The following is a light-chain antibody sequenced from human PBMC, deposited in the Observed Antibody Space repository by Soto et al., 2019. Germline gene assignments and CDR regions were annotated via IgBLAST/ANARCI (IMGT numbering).Light chain of an antibody. CDR1: QSVLYSSNNKNY. CDR2: WAS. J-gene: IGKJ1*01. V-gene: IGKV4-1*01. CDR3: QQDYSTPRT. Sequence: DIVLTQSPDSLAVSLGERATINCKSSQSVLYSSNNKNYLAWYQQKPGQPPKLLIYWASTRESGVPDRFSGSGCGTDFTLAISSLQAEDVAVYYCQQDYSTPRTFGEGTKVEIK.